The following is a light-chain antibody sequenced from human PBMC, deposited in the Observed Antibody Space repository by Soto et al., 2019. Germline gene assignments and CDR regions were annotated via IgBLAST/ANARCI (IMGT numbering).Light chain of an antibody. CDR2: DAS. Sequence: DIQMTQSPSSLSASVGDRVTITCQASQNINNYLNWYQQKPVRAPKLLIYDASNLEAGVPSRFREGGCRTDFTSTISRLQPEYIATYYCQQYENLPTFGQGTRLEIK. CDR1: QNINNY. J-gene: IGKJ5*01. V-gene: IGKV1-33*01. CDR3: QQYENLPT.